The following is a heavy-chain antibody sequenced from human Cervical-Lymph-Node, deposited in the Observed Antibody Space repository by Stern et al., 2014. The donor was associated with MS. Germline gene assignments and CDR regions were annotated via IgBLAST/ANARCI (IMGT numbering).Heavy chain of an antibody. CDR2: INRDGSEK. Sequence: EMQLVESGGGLVQPGGSLRLSCAASGFTFSRYWMTWVRPAPGKGLEWVANINRDGSEKYYVDSVKGRFTISRDNAKNSLYLQMNSLRAEDTAVYYCARKYSGLDYWGQGTLVTVSS. CDR3: ARKYSGLDY. D-gene: IGHD2-15*01. J-gene: IGHJ4*02. CDR1: GFTFSRYW. V-gene: IGHV3-7*01.